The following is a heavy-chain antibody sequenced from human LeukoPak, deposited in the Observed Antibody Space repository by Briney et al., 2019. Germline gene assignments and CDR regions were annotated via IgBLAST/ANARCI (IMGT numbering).Heavy chain of an antibody. J-gene: IGHJ4*02. Sequence: SETLSLTCAVYGGSFSGYYWSWIRQPPGKGLEWIGEINHSGSTNYNPSLKSRVTISVDTSKNQFSLKLSSVTAADTAVYYCARGAWLLGYFDYWGQGTLVTVSS. CDR2: INHSGST. CDR1: GGSFSGYY. V-gene: IGHV4-34*01. D-gene: IGHD5-18*01. CDR3: ARGAWLLGYFDY.